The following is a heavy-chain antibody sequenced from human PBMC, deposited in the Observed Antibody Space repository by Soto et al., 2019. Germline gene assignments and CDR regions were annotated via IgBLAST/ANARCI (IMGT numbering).Heavy chain of an antibody. D-gene: IGHD6-25*01. Sequence: GGSLRLSCAASGFTFSSYGMHWVRQAPGKGLEWVAVISYDGSNKYYADSVKGRFTISRDNSKNTLYLQMNSLRAEDAAVYYCAKGSDSSAVGYFQHWGQGTLVTVSS. CDR1: GFTFSSYG. CDR3: AKGSDSSAVGYFQH. J-gene: IGHJ1*01. V-gene: IGHV3-30*18. CDR2: ISYDGSNK.